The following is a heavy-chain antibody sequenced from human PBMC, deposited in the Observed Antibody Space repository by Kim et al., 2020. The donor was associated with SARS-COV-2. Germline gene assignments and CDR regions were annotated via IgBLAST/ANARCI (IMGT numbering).Heavy chain of an antibody. Sequence: ASVKVSCKVSGYTLTELSMHWVRQAPGKGLEWMGGFDPEDGETIYAQKFQGRVTMTEDTSTDTAYMELSSLRSEDTAVYYCATGPGYCSGGSCHNWFDPWGQGTLVTVSS. D-gene: IGHD2-15*01. CDR3: ATGPGYCSGGSCHNWFDP. CDR1: GYTLTELS. V-gene: IGHV1-24*01. J-gene: IGHJ5*02. CDR2: FDPEDGET.